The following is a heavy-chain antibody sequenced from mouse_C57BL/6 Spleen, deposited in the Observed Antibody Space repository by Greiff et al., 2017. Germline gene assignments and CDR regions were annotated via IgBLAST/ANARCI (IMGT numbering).Heavy chain of an antibody. Sequence: VKLMESGAELVKPGASVKISCKASGYAFSSYWMNWVKQRPGKGLEWIGQIYPGDGDTNYYGKFKGKATLTADKSSSTAYMQLSSLTSEDSAVYFCAKTTVVATRAMDYWGQGTSVTVSS. D-gene: IGHD1-1*01. CDR2: IYPGDGDT. CDR3: AKTTVVATRAMDY. J-gene: IGHJ4*01. V-gene: IGHV1-80*01. CDR1: GYAFSSYW.